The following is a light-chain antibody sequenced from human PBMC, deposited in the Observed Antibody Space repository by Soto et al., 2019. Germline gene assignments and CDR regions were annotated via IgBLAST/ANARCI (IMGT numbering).Light chain of an antibody. Sequence: QSALTQPASVSGSPGQSITISCTGTSNDVGGYNYVSGYQQHLGRAPKLIIYDASIPPSGVSNRCSGAKSGNTASLTISGLQAEDGADYYCSSDTSSSTDVFGTGTKVTVL. CDR3: SSDTSSSTDV. J-gene: IGLJ1*01. CDR1: SNDVGGYNY. CDR2: DAS. V-gene: IGLV2-14*01.